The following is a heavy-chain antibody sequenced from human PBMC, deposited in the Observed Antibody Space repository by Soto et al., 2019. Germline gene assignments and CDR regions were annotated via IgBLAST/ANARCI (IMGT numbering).Heavy chain of an antibody. Sequence: PSETLSLTCAVSGYSISSSNWWGWIRQPPGKGLEWIGYIYYSGSTYYNPSLKSRVTMSVDTSKNQFSLKLSSVTAVDTAVYYCASMPFHDYDILTGYYTRWGQGTLVTVSS. CDR1: GYSISSSNW. V-gene: IGHV4-28*01. CDR3: ASMPFHDYDILTGYYTR. D-gene: IGHD3-9*01. CDR2: IYYSGST. J-gene: IGHJ4*02.